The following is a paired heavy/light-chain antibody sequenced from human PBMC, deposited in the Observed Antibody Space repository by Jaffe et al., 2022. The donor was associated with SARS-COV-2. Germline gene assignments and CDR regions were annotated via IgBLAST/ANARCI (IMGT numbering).Heavy chain of an antibody. CDR3: AKGFRYNWNDGKYPSDY. Sequence: EVQVAESGGDLVQPGGSLRLSCVASGFSFDSYAMSWVRQAPGKGLEWVSSISGGGSSTNYADSVKGRFTISRDNSKNTLYLQLNSLRAEDTAVYYCAKGFRYNWNDGKYPSDYWGQGTLVTVSS. D-gene: IGHD1-1*01. CDR2: ISGGGSST. J-gene: IGHJ4*02. V-gene: IGHV3-23*04. CDR1: GFSFDSYA.
Light chain of an antibody. CDR2: DAS. CDR1: QSVYSRY. CDR3: QQYGSSPWT. Sequence: EIVLTQSPGTLSLSPGERATLSCRASQSVYSRYLAWYQQKPGQAPRLLIYDASSRSSGIPDRFSGSGSGTDFTLTINRLEPEDFAVYYCQQYGSSPWTFGQGTKVDIK. V-gene: IGKV3-20*01. J-gene: IGKJ1*01.